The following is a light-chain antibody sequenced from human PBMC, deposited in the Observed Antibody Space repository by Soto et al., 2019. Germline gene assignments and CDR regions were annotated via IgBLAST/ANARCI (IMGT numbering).Light chain of an antibody. V-gene: IGLV2-8*01. J-gene: IGLJ2*01. Sequence: QSALTQPPSASGSPGQSVTISCTGTSSDVGGYNYVSWYQQYPGKAPKLMIYEVSKGPSGVPDRFSGSKSGNTASLTVSGPQAEDEADYYCSSYAGSNTVIFGGGTKVTVL. CDR3: SSYAGSNTVI. CDR2: EVS. CDR1: SSDVGGYNY.